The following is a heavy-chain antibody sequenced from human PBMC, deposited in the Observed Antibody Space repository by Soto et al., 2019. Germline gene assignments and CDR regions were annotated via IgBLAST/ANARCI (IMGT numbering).Heavy chain of an antibody. D-gene: IGHD3-22*01. CDR3: ARDTQQDSNGYYLEWFDP. CDR1: GYTFYGYG. Sequence: QVQLVQSGAEVKKAGASVKVSCKASGYTFYGYGITWVRQAPGQGLEWMGWINPSNDNTNYAQKFRGRVTMTTDASTSTAHMELRSLKSDDTAVYYCARDTQQDSNGYYLEWFDPWGQGTLVTVSS. V-gene: IGHV1-18*01. J-gene: IGHJ5*02. CDR2: INPSNDNT.